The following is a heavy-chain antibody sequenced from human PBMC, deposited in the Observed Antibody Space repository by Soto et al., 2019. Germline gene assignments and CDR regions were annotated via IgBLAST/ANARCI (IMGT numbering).Heavy chain of an antibody. CDR3: AIDLNLGLGDY. Sequence: QVQLVQSGAEVKKPGASVKVSCKASGCTFTSYGISWVRKAPGQGLEWMGWISVHNGNTKYAQKLQGRVTMTTDTTTSTAYMEVRSLRSDDTAVYYCAIDLNLGLGDYWGQGTLVTVSS. CDR1: GCTFTSYG. CDR2: ISVHNGNT. J-gene: IGHJ4*02. D-gene: IGHD7-27*01. V-gene: IGHV1-18*01.